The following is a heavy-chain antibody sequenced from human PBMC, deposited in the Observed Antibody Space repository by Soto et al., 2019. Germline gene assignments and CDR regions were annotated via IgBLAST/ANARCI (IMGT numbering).Heavy chain of an antibody. J-gene: IGHJ3*02. CDR2: ISYDGSNK. CDR1: GFTFSSYG. CDR3: AKGSRWLKFGHDAFDI. D-gene: IGHD4-17*01. V-gene: IGHV3-30*18. Sequence: LRLSFAASGFTFSSYGMHWVRQAPGKGLEWVAVISYDGSNKYYADSVKGRFTISRDNSKNTLYLQMNSLRAEDTAVYYCAKGSRWLKFGHDAFDIWGQGTTVIVSS.